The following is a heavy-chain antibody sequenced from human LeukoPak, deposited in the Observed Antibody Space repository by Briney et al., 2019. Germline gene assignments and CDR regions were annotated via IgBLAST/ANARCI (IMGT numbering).Heavy chain of an antibody. D-gene: IGHD6-19*01. CDR3: ARVGSHGIAVLVGPFDY. J-gene: IGHJ4*02. Sequence: SETLSLTCTVSGGSISNYYWGWIRQPPGKGLEWIGSIYHSGSTYYNPSLKSQVTISVDTSKNQFSLKLSSVTAADTAVYYCARVGSHGIAVLVGPFDYWGQGTLVTVSS. CDR2: IYHSGST. CDR1: GGSISNYY. V-gene: IGHV4-38-2*02.